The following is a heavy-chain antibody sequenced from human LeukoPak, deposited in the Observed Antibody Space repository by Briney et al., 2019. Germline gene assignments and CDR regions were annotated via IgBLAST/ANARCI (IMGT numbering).Heavy chain of an antibody. D-gene: IGHD2-2*01. J-gene: IGHJ5*02. V-gene: IGHV3-21*01. CDR3: ARADCSSSTCYLRRSWFDP. CDR1: GFTLSNYD. CDR2: ISTSSRYI. Sequence: GGSLRLSCAASGFTLSNYDMNWVRQAPGKGLEWVSSISTSSRYIYYKDSVRGRFTISRDDAKNSLHLEMNSLRAEDTAVYYCARADCSSSTCYLRRSWFDPWGQGTLVTVSS.